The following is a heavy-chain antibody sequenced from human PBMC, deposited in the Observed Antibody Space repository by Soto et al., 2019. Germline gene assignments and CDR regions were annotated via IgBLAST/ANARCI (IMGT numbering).Heavy chain of an antibody. D-gene: IGHD2-15*01. V-gene: IGHV3-48*03. J-gene: IGHJ4*02. CDR3: ARLAARARYGDYIDY. Sequence: EVQLVESGGGLVQPGGSLRLSCAASGFTFSTYEMQWVRQAPGKGPEWVSYISSSDETMFHADSVKGRFTISRDNAKSSLFLQMHTLRAEDTAVYYCARLAARARYGDYIDYWGQGTLVTVSS. CDR2: ISSSDETM. CDR1: GFTFSTYE.